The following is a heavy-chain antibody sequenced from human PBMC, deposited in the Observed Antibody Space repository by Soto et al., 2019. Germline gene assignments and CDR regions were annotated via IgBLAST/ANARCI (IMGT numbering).Heavy chain of an antibody. CDR3: ARGSGYSGYEGDYYYYGMDV. CDR2: IIPIFGTA. CDR1: GGTFSSYA. D-gene: IGHD5-12*01. J-gene: IGHJ6*02. Sequence: QVQLVQSGAEVKKPGSSVKVSCKASGGTFSSYAISWVRQAPGQGLEWMGGIIPIFGTANYAQKFQGRVKITGDESTSTAYMELSSLRSEETAVYYCARGSGYSGYEGDYYYYGMDVWGQGTTVTVSS. V-gene: IGHV1-69*01.